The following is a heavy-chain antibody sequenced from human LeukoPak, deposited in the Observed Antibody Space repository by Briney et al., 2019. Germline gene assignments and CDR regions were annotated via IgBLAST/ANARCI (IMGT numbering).Heavy chain of an antibody. J-gene: IGHJ5*02. CDR2: IKQDGTET. V-gene: IGHV3-7*01. Sequence: GSLRLSCEVTGFTLSSYWMSWVRQAPGKGLEWVANIKQDGTETHYGDSVKGRFTISRDNAKNSLYLQLNSLRGEDTAVYYCARNTDRDAYMASWGQGTLVTVSS. CDR1: GFTLSSYW. D-gene: IGHD5-24*01. CDR3: ARNTDRDAYMAS.